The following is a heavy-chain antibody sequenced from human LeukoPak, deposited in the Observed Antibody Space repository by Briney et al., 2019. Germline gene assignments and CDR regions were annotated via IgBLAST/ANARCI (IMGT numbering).Heavy chain of an antibody. V-gene: IGHV3-15*01. CDR3: TPVMVEDRGF. CDR2: IKSKNDGETT. D-gene: IGHD2-15*01. Sequence: GGSLRLSCAASGFIFNKAWMNWVRQAPGKGPEWVGRIKSKNDGETTDYGAPVKGRFTISRDDSKNTLYLQMNSLEIDDTAIYYCTPVMVEDRGFWGQGTLVTVSS. CDR1: GFIFNKAW. J-gene: IGHJ4*02.